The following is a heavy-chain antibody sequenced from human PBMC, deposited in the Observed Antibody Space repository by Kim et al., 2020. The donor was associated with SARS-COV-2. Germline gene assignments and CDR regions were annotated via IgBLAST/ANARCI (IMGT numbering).Heavy chain of an antibody. D-gene: IGHD6-13*01. CDR2: IKQAGGAK. V-gene: IGHV3-7*03. CDR3: ASVRYSSSRFDAFDI. CDR1: GFTFSSYG. Sequence: GGSLRLSCAASGFTFSSYGMSWVRQATGKGLEWVANIKQAGGAKYSVDSVKGRFTISRDNAKSSLYQKKNSLRAEDTAVYYCASVRYSSSRFDAFDIWGQGTMVSASS. J-gene: IGHJ3*02.